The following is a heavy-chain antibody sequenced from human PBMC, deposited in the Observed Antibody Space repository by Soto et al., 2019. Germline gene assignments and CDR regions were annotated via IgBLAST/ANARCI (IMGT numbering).Heavy chain of an antibody. V-gene: IGHV1-69*12. D-gene: IGHD2-2*01. CDR2: IIPIFGTA. Sequence: QVQLVQSGAEVKKPGSSVKVSCKASGGTFSSYAISWVRQAPGQGLEWMGGIIPIFGTANYAQKFQGRVTITADESTSTAYMGLSSLRSEDTAVYYCARGLVPAAMPEDFWFDPWVQGTLVTVSS. CDR1: GGTFSSYA. J-gene: IGHJ5*02. CDR3: ARGLVPAAMPEDFWFDP.